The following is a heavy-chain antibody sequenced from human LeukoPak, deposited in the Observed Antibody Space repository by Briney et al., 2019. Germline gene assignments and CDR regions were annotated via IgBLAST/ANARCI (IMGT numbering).Heavy chain of an antibody. J-gene: IGHJ3*02. V-gene: IGHV3-43*02. Sequence: GGSLRLSCAASGFTFDDYAMHWVRQAPGRGLEWVSLISGDGGSTYYADSVRGRFTISRDNSKNSLYLQMDSLRTEDTAFYYCAKEIDSLGTNAFDIWGQGTMVTVSS. CDR3: AKEIDSLGTNAFDI. CDR1: GFTFDDYA. D-gene: IGHD3-3*01. CDR2: ISGDGGST.